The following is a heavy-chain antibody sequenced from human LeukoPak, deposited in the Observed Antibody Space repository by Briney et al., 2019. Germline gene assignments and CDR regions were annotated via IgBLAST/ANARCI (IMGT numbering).Heavy chain of an antibody. CDR2: ISAYNGNT. V-gene: IGHV1-18*01. Sequence: ASVKVSCKASGYTFTSYGISWVRQAPGQGLEWMGWISAYNGNTNYAQKLQGRVTMTTDTPTSTAYMELRSLRSDDTAVYYCARDVAEYYDSSGYFHWGQGTLVTVSS. CDR1: GYTFTSYG. J-gene: IGHJ4*02. CDR3: ARDVAEYYDSSGYFH. D-gene: IGHD3-22*01.